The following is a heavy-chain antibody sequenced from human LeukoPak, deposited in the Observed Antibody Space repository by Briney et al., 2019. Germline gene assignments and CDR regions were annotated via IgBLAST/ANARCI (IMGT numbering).Heavy chain of an antibody. CDR2: IYSGGTT. D-gene: IGHD4-17*01. Sequence: GGSLRLSCAASGFTVSSNYMSWVRQAPGKGLESVSVIYSGGTTYYADSVKGRFTISRDNSKNTLYLQMNSLRSEDTAVYYCARGDYGDYEGAFDIWGQGTMVTVSS. J-gene: IGHJ3*02. V-gene: IGHV3-53*01. CDR3: ARGDYGDYEGAFDI. CDR1: GFTVSSNY.